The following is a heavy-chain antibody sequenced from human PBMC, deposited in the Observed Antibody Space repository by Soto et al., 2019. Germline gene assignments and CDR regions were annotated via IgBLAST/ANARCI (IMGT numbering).Heavy chain of an antibody. Sequence: QVQLVESGGGVVQPGRSLRLSCAASGFTFSSYGMHWVRQAPGKGLEWVAVISYDGSNKYYADSVKRRFTISRDNSKNTLYLQMNSLRSEDTAVYYCAKDVAPVVDRATIFFDYWGQGTLVTVSS. CDR2: ISYDGSNK. D-gene: IGHD3-3*01. J-gene: IGHJ4*02. V-gene: IGHV3-30*18. CDR1: GFTFSSYG. CDR3: AKDVAPVVDRATIFFDY.